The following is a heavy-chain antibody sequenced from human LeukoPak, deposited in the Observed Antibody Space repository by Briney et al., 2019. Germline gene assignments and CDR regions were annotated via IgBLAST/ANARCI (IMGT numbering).Heavy chain of an antibody. D-gene: IGHD3-22*01. CDR3: ARGGYDSSGYYWFAAFDI. V-gene: IGHV1-46*01. CDR1: GYIFTSYY. Sequence: ASVKVSCKASGYIFTSYYIHWVRQAPGQGLEWMGVINPNGGSTSYAQKFQGRVTMTRDMSTSAVYLELSSLRSEDTAVYYCARGGYDSSGYYWFAAFDIWGQGTMVTVSS. J-gene: IGHJ3*02. CDR2: INPNGGST.